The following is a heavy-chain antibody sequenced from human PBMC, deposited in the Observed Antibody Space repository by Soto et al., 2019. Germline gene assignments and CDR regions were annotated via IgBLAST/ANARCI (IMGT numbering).Heavy chain of an antibody. Sequence: ASGKVSCKASGGTFSSYAISWGRPAPGQGLEWMGGIIPIFGTANYAQKFQGRVTITADESTSTAYMELSSLRSEDTAVYYCASSIAARPRYYGMDVWGQGTTVTVSS. J-gene: IGHJ6*02. V-gene: IGHV1-69*13. CDR1: GGTFSSYA. CDR2: IIPIFGTA. D-gene: IGHD6-6*01. CDR3: ASSIAARPRYYGMDV.